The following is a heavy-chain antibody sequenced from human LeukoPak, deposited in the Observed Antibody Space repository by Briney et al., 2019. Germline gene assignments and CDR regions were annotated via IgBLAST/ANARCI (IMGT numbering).Heavy chain of an antibody. J-gene: IGHJ6*02. CDR3: ARDPVEDRYYYYGMDV. Sequence: PSETLSLTCTVSGGSISSYYWSWIRQPPGKGLEWIGYIYYSGSTNYNPSLKSRVTISVDTSKNQFSLKLSSVTAADTAVYYCARDPVEDRYYYYGMDVWGQGTTVTVSS. V-gene: IGHV4-59*01. CDR2: IYYSGST. D-gene: IGHD2-15*01. CDR1: GGSISSYY.